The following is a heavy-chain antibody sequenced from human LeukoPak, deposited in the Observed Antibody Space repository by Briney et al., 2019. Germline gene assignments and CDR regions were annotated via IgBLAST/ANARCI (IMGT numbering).Heavy chain of an antibody. CDR2: IGTAGDT. J-gene: IGHJ6*02. D-gene: IGHD3-10*01. CDR3: AREYGSGSYYGMDV. CDR1: GFTFSSYD. V-gene: IGHV3-13*01. Sequence: PGGSLRLSCAASGFTFSSYDMHWVRQAPGKGLEWVSAIGTAGDTYYPGSVKGRFTISRDNSKNTLYLQMNSLRAEDTAVYYCAREYGSGSYYGMDVWGQGTTVTVSS.